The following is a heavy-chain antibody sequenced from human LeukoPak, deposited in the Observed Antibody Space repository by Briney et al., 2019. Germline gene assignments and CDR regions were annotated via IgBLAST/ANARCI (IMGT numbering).Heavy chain of an antibody. CDR1: GGSISSSSYY. Sequence: SETLSLTCTVSGGSISSSSYYWSWIRQPAGKGLEWIGRIYTSGSTNYNPSLKSRVTMSVDTPKNQFSLKLSSVTAADTAVYYCARATSYDYVWGSSRPYYFDYWGQGTLVTVSS. J-gene: IGHJ4*02. D-gene: IGHD3-16*01. V-gene: IGHV4-61*02. CDR2: IYTSGST. CDR3: ARATSYDYVWGSSRPYYFDY.